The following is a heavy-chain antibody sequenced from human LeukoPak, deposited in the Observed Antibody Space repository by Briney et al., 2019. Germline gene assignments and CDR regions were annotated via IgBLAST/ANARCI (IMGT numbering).Heavy chain of an antibody. CDR3: AREGGEP. J-gene: IGHJ4*02. CDR1: GFTFSSYA. V-gene: IGHV3-30-3*01. Sequence: GGSLRLSCAASGFTFSSYAMHWVRQAPGKGLEWVAVISYDGSNKYYADSVKGRFTISRDNSKNTLYLQMNSLRAEDTAVYYCAREGGEPWGQGTLVTVSS. CDR2: ISYDGSNK. D-gene: IGHD3-16*01.